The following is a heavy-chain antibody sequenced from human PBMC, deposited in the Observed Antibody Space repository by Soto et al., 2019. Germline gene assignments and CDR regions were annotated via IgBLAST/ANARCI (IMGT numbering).Heavy chain of an antibody. CDR2: INPSGGST. Sequence: ASVKVSCKASGYTFTSYYMHWVRQAPGQGLEWMGIINPSGGSTSYAQKVQGRVTMTRDTSTSTVYMELSSLRSEDTAVYYCARGDGSSWLYYYYYYGLDVWGQGTTVTV. CDR1: GYTFTSYY. V-gene: IGHV1-46*01. CDR3: ARGDGSSWLYYYYYYGLDV. D-gene: IGHD6-13*01. J-gene: IGHJ6*02.